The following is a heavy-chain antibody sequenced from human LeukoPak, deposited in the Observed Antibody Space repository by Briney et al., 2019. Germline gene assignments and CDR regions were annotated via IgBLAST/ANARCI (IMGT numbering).Heavy chain of an antibody. J-gene: IGHJ4*02. D-gene: IGHD3-10*01. Sequence: ASVKVSCKASGGTLSSYAISWVRQAPGQGLEWMGWINPNSGGTNYAQKFQGWVTMTRDTSISTAYMELSRLRSDDTAVYYCARDSSGLLWFGESVTYFDYWGQGTLVTVSS. CDR1: GGTLSSYA. CDR2: INPNSGGT. CDR3: ARDSSGLLWFGESVTYFDY. V-gene: IGHV1-2*04.